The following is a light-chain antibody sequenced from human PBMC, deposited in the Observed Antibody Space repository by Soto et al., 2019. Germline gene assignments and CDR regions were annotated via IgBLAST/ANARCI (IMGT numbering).Light chain of an antibody. Sequence: EIVLTQSPGTLSLSPGERATLSCRASQSVSSSYLAWYQQKPGQAPRLLIYGASSRATGIPDRFSGSGSGTDFTLTISRLEPEDFAVYYCQPYGSSRMFGQGTKVEIK. J-gene: IGKJ1*01. V-gene: IGKV3-20*01. CDR3: QPYGSSRM. CDR2: GAS. CDR1: QSVSSSY.